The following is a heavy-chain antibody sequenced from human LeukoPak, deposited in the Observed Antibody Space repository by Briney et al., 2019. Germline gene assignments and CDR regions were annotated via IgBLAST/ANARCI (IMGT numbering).Heavy chain of an antibody. D-gene: IGHD3-22*01. CDR1: GFTFSSYA. Sequence: GGSLRLSCAASGFTFSSYAMSWVRQAPGKGLEWVSAISGSGDSTYYADSVKGRFTISRDNSKNTLYLQMNSLRAEDTAVYYCTTDPGITMMVGFDYWGQGTLVTVSS. CDR3: TTDPGITMMVGFDY. J-gene: IGHJ4*02. CDR2: ISGSGDST. V-gene: IGHV3-23*01.